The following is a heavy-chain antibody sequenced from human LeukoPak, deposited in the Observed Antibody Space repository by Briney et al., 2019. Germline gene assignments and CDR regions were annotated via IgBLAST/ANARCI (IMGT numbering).Heavy chain of an antibody. CDR2: IKQDGSEK. D-gene: IGHD2-2*01. CDR1: GFTFSSYW. CDR3: ATEIVVVPAAIHYFDY. J-gene: IGHJ4*02. V-gene: IGHV3-7*01. Sequence: GGSLRLSCAASGFTFSSYWMSWVRQAPGKGLEWVANIKQDGSEKYYVDSVKGRFTISRDNAKNSLYLQMNSLRAEDTGVYYCATEIVVVPAAIHYFDYWGQGTLVTVSS.